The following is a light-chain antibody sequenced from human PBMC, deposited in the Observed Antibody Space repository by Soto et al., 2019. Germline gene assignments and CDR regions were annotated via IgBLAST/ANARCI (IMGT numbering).Light chain of an antibody. J-gene: IGLJ3*02. V-gene: IGLV2-11*01. CDR1: SGDVGGYNF. CDR2: DVS. Sequence: QSALTQPRSVSGSPGQSVTISCTGTSGDVGGYNFVSWYQQHPGKAPTLMIFDVSQRPSGVPDRFSGSKSGNTASLTISGLQAYDEAGYYCYSYGGSYTWVFGGGTKVTVL. CDR3: YSYGGSYTWV.